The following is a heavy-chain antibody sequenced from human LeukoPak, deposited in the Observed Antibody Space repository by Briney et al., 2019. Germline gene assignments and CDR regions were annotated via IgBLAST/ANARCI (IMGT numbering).Heavy chain of an antibody. D-gene: IGHD3-10*01. CDR2: ISYSGST. Sequence: PSETLSLTCTVSGGSISGYYWSWFRNPPGKGLEGIGYISYSGSTNYNPSLKSRVTISVDTSKNQFSLKLSSVTAADTAVYYCARLTGSGSGRFAFDIWGQGTMVTVSS. CDR3: ARLTGSGSGRFAFDI. V-gene: IGHV4-59*08. CDR1: GGSISGYY. J-gene: IGHJ3*02.